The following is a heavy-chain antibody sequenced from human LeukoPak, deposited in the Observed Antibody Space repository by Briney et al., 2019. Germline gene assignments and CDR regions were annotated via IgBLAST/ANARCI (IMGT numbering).Heavy chain of an antibody. CDR2: ISYSGST. Sequence: NPSETLSLTCTVSGGSISSYYWSWIRQPPGKGLEWIGYISYSGSTNYNPSLKSRVTISVDTSRNQFFLKLSSVTAADTAVYYCARGRLGGSGSYYNVLDYWGQGTLVTVSS. V-gene: IGHV4-59*01. D-gene: IGHD3-10*01. CDR3: ARGRLGGSGSYYNVLDY. CDR1: GGSISSYY. J-gene: IGHJ4*02.